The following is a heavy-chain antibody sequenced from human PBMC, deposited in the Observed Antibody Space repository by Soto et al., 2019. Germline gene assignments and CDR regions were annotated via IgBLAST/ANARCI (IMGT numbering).Heavy chain of an antibody. CDR3: ARSVEGHFDF. D-gene: IGHD6-19*01. Sequence: EVQLVESGGGLVQPGGSLGLSCSASGFTFRVYSMNWVRQAPGKGLEWVSYITSDERTIHYADSVKGRFTISRDNAKNSVYLQMTSLRDVDTAVYYCARSVEGHFDFWGQGILVTVSS. J-gene: IGHJ4*01. V-gene: IGHV3-48*02. CDR2: ITSDERTI. CDR1: GFTFRVYS.